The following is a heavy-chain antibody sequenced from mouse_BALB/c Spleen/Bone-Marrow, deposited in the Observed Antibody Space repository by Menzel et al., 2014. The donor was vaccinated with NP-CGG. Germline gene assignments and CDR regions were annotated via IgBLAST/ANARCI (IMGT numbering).Heavy chain of an antibody. Sequence: QVQLQQSGAELVRPGASVKLSCKASGYTFTSYWINWVKQRPGQGLEWIGNIYPSDSYTNYNQKFKDKATLTVDKSSSTAYMQLSSPTSEDSVVYYCTRGYYGSSYDYWGQGTTLTVSS. V-gene: IGHV1-69*02. CDR1: GYTFTSYW. D-gene: IGHD1-1*01. CDR3: TRGYYGSSYDY. J-gene: IGHJ2*01. CDR2: IYPSDSYT.